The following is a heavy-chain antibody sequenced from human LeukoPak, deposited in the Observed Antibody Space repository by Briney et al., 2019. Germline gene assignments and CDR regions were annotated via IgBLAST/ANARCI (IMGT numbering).Heavy chain of an antibody. J-gene: IGHJ4*02. CDR2: IYLSGST. V-gene: IGHV4-30-2*01. D-gene: IGHD3-9*01. Sequence: SETLSLTCTVSGGSISSGGYYWSWIRQPPGKGLEWIGYIYLSGSTYYNPSLKSRVTISVDRSKNQFSLKLSSVTAADTAVYYCARGARYVVDYWGQGTLVTVSS. CDR1: GGSISSGGYY. CDR3: ARGARYVVDY.